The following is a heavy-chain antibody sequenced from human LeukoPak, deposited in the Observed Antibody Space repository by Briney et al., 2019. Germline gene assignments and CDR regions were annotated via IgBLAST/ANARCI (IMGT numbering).Heavy chain of an antibody. CDR2: INWNGATT. Sequence: GGSLRLSCAASGFTFDDHVMVWVRQAPGKGLEWVSGINWNGATTGYADSVKGRFTISRDNVRNSLYLQMDSLRAEDTALYFCARGENVVTSTDCLDVWGPGTMVTVSS. V-gene: IGHV3-20*04. D-gene: IGHD2-21*02. CDR1: GFTFDDHV. CDR3: ARGENVVTSTDCLDV. J-gene: IGHJ3*01.